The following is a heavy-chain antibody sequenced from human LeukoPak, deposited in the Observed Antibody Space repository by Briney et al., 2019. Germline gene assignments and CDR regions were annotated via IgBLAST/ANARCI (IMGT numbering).Heavy chain of an antibody. J-gene: IGHJ6*03. V-gene: IGHV3-23*01. CDR1: GFTFSTYG. CDR2: ISSSGAST. D-gene: IGHD6-13*01. Sequence: GGTLRLSCAASGFTFSTYGMSWVRQAPGKGLEWVSAISSSGASTYYADSVRGRFTISRDNSKSTLYLQMNSLRAEDTAVYYCAKDGGPKSGYSSSLFHWTGYGDYYYYYMDVWGKGTTVTISS. CDR3: AKDGGPKSGYSSSLFHWTGYGDYYYYYMDV.